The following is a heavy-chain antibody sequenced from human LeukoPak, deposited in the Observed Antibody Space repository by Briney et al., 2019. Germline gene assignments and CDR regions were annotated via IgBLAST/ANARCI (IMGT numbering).Heavy chain of an antibody. Sequence: SETLSLTCAVYGGSFSGYYWSWIRQPPGKGLGWIGEINHSGSTNYNPSLKSRVTISVDTSKNQFSLKLSSVTAADTAVYYCARLGFWDYWGQGTLVTVSS. D-gene: IGHD3-3*01. CDR2: INHSGST. CDR1: GGSFSGYY. V-gene: IGHV4-34*01. J-gene: IGHJ4*02. CDR3: ARLGFWDY.